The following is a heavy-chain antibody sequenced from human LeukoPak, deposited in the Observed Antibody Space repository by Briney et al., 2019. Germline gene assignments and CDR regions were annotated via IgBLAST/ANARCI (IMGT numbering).Heavy chain of an antibody. CDR2: IIPIFGTA. CDR1: GGTFSSYA. CDR3: ATCPRSTIFGVVTTYYMDV. V-gene: IGHV1-69*05. J-gene: IGHJ6*03. Sequence: GASVKVSCKASGGTFSSYAISWVRQAPGQGLEWMGGIIPIFGTANYAQKFQGGVTITTDESTSTAYMELSSLRSEDTAVYYCATCPRSTIFGVVTTYYMDVWGKGTTVTVSS. D-gene: IGHD3-3*01.